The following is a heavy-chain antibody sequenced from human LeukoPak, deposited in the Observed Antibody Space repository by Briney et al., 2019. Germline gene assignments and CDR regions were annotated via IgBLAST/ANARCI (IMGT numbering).Heavy chain of an antibody. Sequence: ASVKVSCKASGYTFTGYYMHWVRQAPGQGLEWMGWINPNSGGTNYAQKFQGRVTMTRDTSISTAYMELSRLRSDDTDVYYCAREMGYCSGGSCYSNFDYWGQGTLVTVSS. CDR1: GYTFTGYY. CDR3: AREMGYCSGGSCYSNFDY. V-gene: IGHV1-2*02. J-gene: IGHJ4*02. D-gene: IGHD2-15*01. CDR2: INPNSGGT.